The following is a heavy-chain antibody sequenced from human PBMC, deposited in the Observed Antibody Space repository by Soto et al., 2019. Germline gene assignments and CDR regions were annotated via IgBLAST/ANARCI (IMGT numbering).Heavy chain of an antibody. V-gene: IGHV4-34*01. J-gene: IGHJ3*02. CDR3: ARGHDTRSYDEDDAFDI. CDR1: GGSFSGYY. Sequence: QVQLQQWGAGLLKPSETLSLTCAVYGGSFSGYYWSWIRQPPGKGLEWIGEINHSGSTNYNPSLKCRVTISVDTSKNQFSRKPSSVTAADTAVYYCARGHDTRSYDEDDAFDILGQGTMVTVSS. CDR2: INHSGST. D-gene: IGHD3-3*01.